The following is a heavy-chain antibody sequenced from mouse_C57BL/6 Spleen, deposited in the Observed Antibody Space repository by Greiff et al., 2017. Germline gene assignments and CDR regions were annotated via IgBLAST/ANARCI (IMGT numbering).Heavy chain of an antibody. J-gene: IGHJ2*01. CDR2: INPSTGGT. V-gene: IGHV1-42*01. D-gene: IGHD1-1*01. CDR1: GYSFTGYY. Sequence: EVKLMESGPELVKPGASVKISCKASGYSFTGYYMNWVKQSPEKSLEWIGEINPSTGGTTYNQKFKAKATLTVDKSSSTAYMQLKSLTSEDSAVYYCARSNIYYGSSSYFDYWGQGTTLTVSS. CDR3: ARSNIYYGSSSYFDY.